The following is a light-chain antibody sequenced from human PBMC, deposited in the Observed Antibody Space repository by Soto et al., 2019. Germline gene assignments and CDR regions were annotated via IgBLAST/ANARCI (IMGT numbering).Light chain of an antibody. V-gene: IGKV3-20*01. CDR3: QQYDSSPKT. CDR2: SSS. CDR1: QSVSSTY. Sequence: ELVLTQSPGTLSLSPGDRATLSCGASQSVSSTYLAWYQQRPGQAPRLLIYSSSSRASGIPDRFSGSGSGTDFTLTISRLEPEDFAVYYCQQYDSSPKTFGQGTKVDIK. J-gene: IGKJ1*01.